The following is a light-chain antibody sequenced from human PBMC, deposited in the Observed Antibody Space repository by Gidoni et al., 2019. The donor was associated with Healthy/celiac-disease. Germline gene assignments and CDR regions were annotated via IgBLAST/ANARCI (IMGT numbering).Light chain of an antibody. Sequence: QSVLTQPPSVSEAPRQRVTISCSGSSSNIGNNAVNWYQQSPGKAPKLLIYYDDLLPSGVSDRFSGSKSGTSASLAISGLQSEDEADYYCAAWDDSLNGWVFGGGTKLTVL. CDR3: AAWDDSLNGWV. J-gene: IGLJ3*02. CDR2: YDD. CDR1: SSNIGNNA. V-gene: IGLV1-36*01.